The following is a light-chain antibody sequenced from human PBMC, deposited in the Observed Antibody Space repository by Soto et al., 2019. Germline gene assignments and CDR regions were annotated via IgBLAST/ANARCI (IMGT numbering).Light chain of an antibody. J-gene: IGLJ2*01. V-gene: IGLV4-60*02. Sequence: QPVLTQSSSASASLGSSVNLTCTLSSGHSSYIIAWHQQQPGKAPRYLMKLEVSGSYNKGSGVPDRFSGSSSGADRYLTISTLQFEEEADYYCETWDNNILVFGGGTKLTGL. CDR1: SGHSSYI. CDR2: LEVSGSY. CDR3: ETWDNNILV.